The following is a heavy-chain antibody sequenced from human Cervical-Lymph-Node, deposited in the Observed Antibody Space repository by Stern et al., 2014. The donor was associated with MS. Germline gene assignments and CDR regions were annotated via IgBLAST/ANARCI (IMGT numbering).Heavy chain of an antibody. CDR2: IYPGDSDI. J-gene: IGHJ4*02. V-gene: IGHV5-51*03. D-gene: IGHD2-21*01. Sequence: EVQLVESGAEVRKPGDSLKISCKTSGYRFINNWIAWVRQVPGKGLEWIGIIYPGDSDIRYSPSFQGHVTISVDKSTSTAYLQWSSLKASDTAVYYCARWSVACDSWGQGALITVYS. CDR3: ARWSVACDS. CDR1: GYRFINNW.